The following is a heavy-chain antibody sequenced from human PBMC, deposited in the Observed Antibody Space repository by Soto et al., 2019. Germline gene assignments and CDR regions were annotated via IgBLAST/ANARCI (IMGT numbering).Heavy chain of an antibody. Sequence: GGSLRLSCVVSVFPFGANAMSWVRQAPGKGLEWVSGLSNTGRRTSYADSVKGRFNISRDNSENTVYLQMNSLRVEDTAVYYCATEMGATQGTFDNWGQGNLVTVSS. V-gene: IGHV3-23*01. D-gene: IGHD1-26*01. CDR1: VFPFGANA. J-gene: IGHJ4*02. CDR2: LSNTGRRT. CDR3: ATEMGATQGTFDN.